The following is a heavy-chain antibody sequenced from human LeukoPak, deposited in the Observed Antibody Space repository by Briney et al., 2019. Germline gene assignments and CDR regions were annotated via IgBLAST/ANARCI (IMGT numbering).Heavy chain of an antibody. J-gene: IGHJ6*03. Sequence: PGGSLRLSCAASGFTFSDYSMNWVRQAPGKGLEWVSSISSSSSYIYYADSVKGRFTISRDNAKNSLYLQMNSLRAEDTAVYYCARVPVLRYFDWLSLYYYYYMDVWGKGTTVTISS. CDR1: GFTFSDYS. D-gene: IGHD3-9*01. CDR3: ARVPVLRYFDWLSLYYYYYMDV. V-gene: IGHV3-21*01. CDR2: ISSSSSYI.